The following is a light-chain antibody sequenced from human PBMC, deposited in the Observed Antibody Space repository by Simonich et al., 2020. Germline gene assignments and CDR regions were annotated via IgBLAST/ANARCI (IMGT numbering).Light chain of an antibody. Sequence: QSALTQPRSVSGSPGQSITISCTGTSSDVGSYNLVSWYQQHPGKAPKLMIYDVSKRPSGVSNRFSGSKSGNTASLTISGLQAEDEADYYCSSYTSSSTLVFGGGTKLTVL. J-gene: IGLJ2*01. CDR1: SSDVGSYNL. V-gene: IGLV2-14*02. CDR3: SSYTSSSTLV. CDR2: DVS.